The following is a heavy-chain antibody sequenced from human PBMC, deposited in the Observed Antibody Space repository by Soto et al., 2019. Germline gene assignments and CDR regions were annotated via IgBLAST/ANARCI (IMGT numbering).Heavy chain of an antibody. CDR3: ARGRPYGMDV. V-gene: IGHV3-74*01. CDR2: IDSDGSST. J-gene: IGHJ6*02. Sequence: EVQLVESGGGLVQPGGSLRVSCAASGFTFGSYWMNWVRQAPGKGLVWVSRIDSDGSSTTYADSVKGRFTTSRDNAKNTLYLQMRSLRVEDTAVYDCARGRPYGMDVWGQGTTVTVSS. CDR1: GFTFGSYW.